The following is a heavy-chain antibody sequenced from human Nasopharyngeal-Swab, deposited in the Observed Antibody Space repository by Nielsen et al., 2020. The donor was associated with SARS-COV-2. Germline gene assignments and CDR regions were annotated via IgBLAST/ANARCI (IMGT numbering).Heavy chain of an antibody. D-gene: IGHD3-3*01. Sequence: GGSLRLSCAASGFTFSDYYMSWIRQAPGKGLEWVSYISSSSRYTNYADSVKGRFTISRDNAKNSLYLQMNSLRAEDTAVYYCARDRLEWLLSYYYYGMDVWGQGTTVTVSS. CDR2: ISSSSRYT. J-gene: IGHJ6*02. CDR1: GFTFSDYY. CDR3: ARDRLEWLLSYYYYGMDV. V-gene: IGHV3-11*05.